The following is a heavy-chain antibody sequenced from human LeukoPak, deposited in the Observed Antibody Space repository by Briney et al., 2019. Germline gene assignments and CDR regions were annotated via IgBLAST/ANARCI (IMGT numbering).Heavy chain of an antibody. CDR2: IYTSGST. J-gene: IGHJ3*02. V-gene: IGHV4-61*02. CDR1: GGSISSGSYY. CDR3: ARMVGRDILTGYYHDAFDI. Sequence: SETLSLTCTVSGGSISSGSYYWSWIRQPAGKGLEWIGRIYTSGSTNYNPSLKSRVTISVDTSKNQFSLKLSSVTAADTAVYYCARMVGRDILTGYYHDAFDIWGQGTMVTVSS. D-gene: IGHD3-9*01.